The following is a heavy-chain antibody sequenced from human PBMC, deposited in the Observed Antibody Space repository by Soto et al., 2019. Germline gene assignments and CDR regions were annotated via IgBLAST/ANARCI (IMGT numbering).Heavy chain of an antibody. CDR1: GYTFTSYA. V-gene: IGHV1-3*01. CDR3: AKGGRQWLVTSDFNY. D-gene: IGHD6-19*01. J-gene: IGHJ4*02. Sequence: ASVKVSCKASGYTFTSYAMHLVRQAPGQRLEWMGWINAGNGNTKYSQKFQGRVTITRDTSASTAYMELSSLRAEDTAVYYCAKGGRQWLVTSDFNYWGQGALVTVSS. CDR2: INAGNGNT.